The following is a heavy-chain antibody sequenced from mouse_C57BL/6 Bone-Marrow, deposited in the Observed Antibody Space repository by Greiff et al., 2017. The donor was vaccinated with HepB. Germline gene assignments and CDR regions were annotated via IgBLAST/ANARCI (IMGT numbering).Heavy chain of an antibody. CDR1: GYAFTNYL. CDR2: INPGSGGT. D-gene: IGHD2-1*01. CDR3: ARKTVYYGNLDY. Sequence: QVQLQQSGAELVRPGTSVKVSCKASGYAFTNYLIEWVKQRPGQGLEWIGVINPGSGGTNYNEKFKGKSTLTADKSSSTAYMQLSSLTSEDSAVYFCARKTVYYGNLDYWGQGTTLTVSS. V-gene: IGHV1-54*01. J-gene: IGHJ2*01.